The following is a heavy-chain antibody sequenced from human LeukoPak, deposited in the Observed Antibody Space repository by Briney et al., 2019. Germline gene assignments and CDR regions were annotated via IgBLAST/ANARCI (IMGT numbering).Heavy chain of an antibody. J-gene: IGHJ5*02. CDR1: GNTLTELS. CDR3: ATLDDGDRLKRGDWFDP. V-gene: IGHV1-24*01. Sequence: ASVKVSCKVSGNTLTELSIHRVRQAPGKGLEWMGGFDPEDGETIYAQKFQGRVTMTEDTSRDTVYMELSSLRSEDTAVYFCATLDDGDRLKRGDWFDPWGQGTLVTVSS. D-gene: IGHD4-17*01. CDR2: FDPEDGET.